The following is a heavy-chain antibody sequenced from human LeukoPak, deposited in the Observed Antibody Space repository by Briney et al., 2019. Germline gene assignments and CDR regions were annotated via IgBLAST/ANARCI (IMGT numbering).Heavy chain of an antibody. CDR3: ARDLGTSGGYYDSSGYPDY. CDR1: GYTFTSYY. V-gene: IGHV1-46*01. CDR2: INPSGGST. J-gene: IGHJ4*02. D-gene: IGHD3-22*01. Sequence: ASVKVSCKASGYTFTSYYMHWVRQAPGQGLEWMGIINPSGGSTSYAQKFQGRVTMTRDMSTSTVYMELSSLRSEDTAVYYCARDLGTSGGYYDSSGYPDYWGQGTLVTVSS.